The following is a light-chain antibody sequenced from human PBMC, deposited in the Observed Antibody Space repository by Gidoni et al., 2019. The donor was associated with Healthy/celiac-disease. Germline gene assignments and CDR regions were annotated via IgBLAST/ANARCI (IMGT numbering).Light chain of an antibody. CDR1: QSISSY. Sequence: DIQMTQSPSSLSASVGDRVTITCRARQSISSYLNWYQKKPGKAPKLLIYAASSLQSGVPSRVSGSGSGTDFTLTISSLQPEDFATYYCQQSYTTPWTFGQGTKVEIK. CDR2: AAS. V-gene: IGKV1-39*01. CDR3: QQSYTTPWT. J-gene: IGKJ1*01.